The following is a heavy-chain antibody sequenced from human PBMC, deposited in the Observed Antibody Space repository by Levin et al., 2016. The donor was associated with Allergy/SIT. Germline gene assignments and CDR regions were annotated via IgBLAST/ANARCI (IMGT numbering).Heavy chain of an antibody. CDR2: ITGSGGST. CDR1: GFTVSSNY. CDR3: TKDRRSNYAKYGMDV. Sequence: GESLKISCAASGFTVSSNYMSWVRQAPGKGLEWVSAITGSGGSTSYADSVKGRFTISRDNSKNTLYLEMNSLRVEDTAVYYCTKDRRSNYAKYGMDVWGQGTTVTVSS. J-gene: IGHJ6*02. D-gene: IGHD4-11*01. V-gene: IGHV3-23*01.